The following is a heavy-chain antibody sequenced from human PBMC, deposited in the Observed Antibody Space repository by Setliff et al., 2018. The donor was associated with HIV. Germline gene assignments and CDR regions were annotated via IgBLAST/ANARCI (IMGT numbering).Heavy chain of an antibody. D-gene: IGHD2-15*01. CDR3: AREQYHFVVDYYYYYGMDV. J-gene: IGHJ6*02. V-gene: IGHV4-61*09. CDR1: GDSISSGSYF. CDR2: ISTTGST. Sequence: TLSLTCTVSGDSISSGSYFWIWIRQPAGKGLEWIGHISTTGSTNYNPSLKSRAILSVDTSQNQFSLQLKHVTAADTAIYYCAREQYHFVVDYYYYYGMDVWGQGNTVTVSS.